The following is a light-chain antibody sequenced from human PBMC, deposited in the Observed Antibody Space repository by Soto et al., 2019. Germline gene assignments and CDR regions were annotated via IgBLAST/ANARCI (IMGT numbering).Light chain of an antibody. Sequence: EIVLTQSPGTLSLSPGERATLSCRASQSVSSSYLAWYQQKPGQAPRLLIYGASSRATGIPDRFSGSGSESDFTLTIGRLEPEDFALYYCQQYCSSSWTFGQGTKVEIK. CDR2: GAS. CDR1: QSVSSSY. V-gene: IGKV3-20*01. J-gene: IGKJ1*01. CDR3: QQYCSSSWT.